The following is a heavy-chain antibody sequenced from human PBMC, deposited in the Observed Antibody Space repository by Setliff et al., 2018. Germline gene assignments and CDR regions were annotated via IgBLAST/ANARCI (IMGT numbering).Heavy chain of an antibody. Sequence: GGSLRLSCAASGFTFSSYAMHWVRQAPGKGLEWVAVISYDGSNKYYADSVKGRFTISRDNSKNTLYPQMNSLRAEDTAVYYCATGKYYYDSSGKGETDEFDYWGQGTLVTVSS. CDR1: GFTFSSYA. J-gene: IGHJ4*02. CDR3: ATGKYYYDSSGKGETDEFDY. D-gene: IGHD3-22*01. CDR2: ISYDGSNK. V-gene: IGHV3-30*04.